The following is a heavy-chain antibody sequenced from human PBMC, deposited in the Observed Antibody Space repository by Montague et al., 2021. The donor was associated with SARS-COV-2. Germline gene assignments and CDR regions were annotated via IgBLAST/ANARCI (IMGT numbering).Heavy chain of an antibody. V-gene: IGHV4-39*01. CDR1: GDSTSCPNCY. D-gene: IGHD4-17*01. J-gene: IGHJ5*02. CDR2: IYNSGTT. CDR3: ARHRNYGDHSLDNWFHP. Sequence: SETLSLTCTVSGDSTSCPNCYWGWIRRAPGKGLDWIGTIYNSGTTYYXPSLKSRLTISIDTSKNQFSLKLTSVTAADTAVYYCARHRNYGDHSLDNWFHPWGQGTLGTVSS.